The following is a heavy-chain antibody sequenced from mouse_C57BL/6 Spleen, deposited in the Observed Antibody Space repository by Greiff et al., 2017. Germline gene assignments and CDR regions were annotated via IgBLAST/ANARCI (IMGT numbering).Heavy chain of an antibody. V-gene: IGHV3-1*01. J-gene: IGHJ4*01. CDR3: ARRGIEGMDY. Sequence: VQVVESGPGMVKPSQSLSLTCTVTGYSLTSGYDWHWIRHFPGNKLEWMGYISYSGSTNYNPSLKSRISITHDTSKNHFFLKLNSVTTEDTATYYCARRGIEGMDYWGQGTSVTVSS. CDR1: GYSLTSGYD. CDR2: ISYSGST.